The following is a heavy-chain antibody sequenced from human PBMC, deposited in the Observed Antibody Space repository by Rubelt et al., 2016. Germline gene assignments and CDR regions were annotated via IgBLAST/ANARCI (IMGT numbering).Heavy chain of an antibody. Sequence: QLQLQESGPGLVKPSETLALTCTVSGDSFSRSTSSWGWIRQPPGKGLEWIATVSSTGTPYYTPSLKRRVTISLDTSKNQVYLNLGSVTAADTAVFFCAGHRGNYYGPLDSWGQGALVTVSS. D-gene: IGHD3-22*01. CDR1: GDSFSRSTSS. J-gene: IGHJ4*02. CDR3: AGHRGNYYGPLDS. CDR2: VSSTGTP. V-gene: IGHV4-39*01.